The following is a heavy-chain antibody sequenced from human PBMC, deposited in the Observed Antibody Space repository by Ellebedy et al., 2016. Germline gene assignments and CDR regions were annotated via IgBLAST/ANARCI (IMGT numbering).Heavy chain of an antibody. D-gene: IGHD2-15*01. V-gene: IGHV1-69*13. CDR3: ARDRVRRYCSGGSCYSAAGYFDL. J-gene: IGHJ2*01. Sequence: SVKVSCXASGGTFSSYAISWVRQAPGQGLEWMGGIIPIFGTANYAQKFQGRVTITADESTSTAYMELSSLRSEDTAVYYCARDRVRRYCSGGSCYSAAGYFDLWGRGTLVTVSS. CDR1: GGTFSSYA. CDR2: IIPIFGTA.